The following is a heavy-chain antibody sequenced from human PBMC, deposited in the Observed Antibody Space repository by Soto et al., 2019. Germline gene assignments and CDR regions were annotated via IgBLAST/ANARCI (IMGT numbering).Heavy chain of an antibody. CDR1: GYTFSAYW. Sequence: PGESLKISCKGSGYTFSAYWIGCVRQMPGKGMQWIGIMYRGYSDNRYSPSFQGQSSSSADKSISTAYLQWSSLKASDTAMYYCAGAPRGRNGYNKFDYWGRGTLGTVAS. CDR2: MYRGYSDN. CDR3: AGAPRGRNGYNKFDY. V-gene: IGHV5-51*01. J-gene: IGHJ4*02. D-gene: IGHD1-1*01.